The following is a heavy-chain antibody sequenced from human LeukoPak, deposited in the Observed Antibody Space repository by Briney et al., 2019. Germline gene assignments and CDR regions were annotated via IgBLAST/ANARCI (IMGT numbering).Heavy chain of an antibody. Sequence: GGSLRLSCAASGFTFSSYWMNWVRQAPGKGLEWVANIKQDGSEKHYVDPVKGRSTISRDNAKNSLYLQMNSLRAEDTALYYCARDLAGPPQEAFDIWGQGTMVTVSS. J-gene: IGHJ3*02. V-gene: IGHV3-7*01. CDR1: GFTFSSYW. CDR3: ARDLAGPPQEAFDI. CDR2: IKQDGSEK.